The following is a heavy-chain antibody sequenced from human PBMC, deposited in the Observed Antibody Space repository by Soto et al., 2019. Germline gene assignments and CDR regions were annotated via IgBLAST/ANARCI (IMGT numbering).Heavy chain of an antibody. Sequence: PGGSLRLSCAASGFTFSSYEMNWVRQAPGKGLEWVSYISSSGSTIYYADSVKGRFTISRDNAKNSLYLQMNSLRAEDTAVYYCARSLPAAIEGYYYYYYGMDVWGQGTTVTVSS. CDR3: ARSLPAAIEGYYYYYYGMDV. D-gene: IGHD2-2*02. J-gene: IGHJ6*02. V-gene: IGHV3-48*03. CDR2: ISSSGSTI. CDR1: GFTFSSYE.